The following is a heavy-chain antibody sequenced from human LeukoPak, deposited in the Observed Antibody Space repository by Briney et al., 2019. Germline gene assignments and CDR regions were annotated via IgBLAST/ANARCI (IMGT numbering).Heavy chain of an antibody. CDR3: ARTIPYSGSSPTAFDY. CDR1: GXTFIKYG. D-gene: IGHD1-26*01. CDR2: TRNKANSYTT. J-gene: IGHJ4*02. V-gene: IGHV3-72*01. Sequence: PGGSLRLSCAASGXTFIKYGVHWVRQAPGKGLEWVGRTRNKANSYTTEYAASVKDRFTISRDDSKNSLYLQMNSLKTEDTAVYYCARTIPYSGSSPTAFDYWGQGTLVTVSS.